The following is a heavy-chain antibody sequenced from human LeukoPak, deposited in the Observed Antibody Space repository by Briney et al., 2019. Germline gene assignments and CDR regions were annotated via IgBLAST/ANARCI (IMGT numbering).Heavy chain of an antibody. CDR1: GGTFSSYA. CDR2: IIPILGIA. D-gene: IGHD2-21*02. CDR3: ASVAGGLPFDY. V-gene: IGHV1-69*04. Sequence: SVKVSCKASGGTFSSYAISWVRQAPGQGLEWMGRIIPILGIANYAQKFQGRVTITADKSTSTAYMELSSLRSEDTAVYYRASVAGGLPFDYWGQGTLVTVSS. J-gene: IGHJ4*02.